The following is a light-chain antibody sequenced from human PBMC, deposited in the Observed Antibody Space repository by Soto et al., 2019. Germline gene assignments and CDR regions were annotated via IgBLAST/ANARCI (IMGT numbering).Light chain of an antibody. V-gene: IGKV1-13*02. CDR3: QQYYSYQLT. CDR2: DAY. Sequence: AIQMTQSPSSLSASVAARVTITCRASQGIRNDLGWYQQNPGKAPKLLIKDAYSLVCGVPSWFSGSGSGTDFTLTISCLQSEDVATYYWQQYYSYQLTFGGGTKVDIK. CDR1: QGIRND. J-gene: IGKJ4*02.